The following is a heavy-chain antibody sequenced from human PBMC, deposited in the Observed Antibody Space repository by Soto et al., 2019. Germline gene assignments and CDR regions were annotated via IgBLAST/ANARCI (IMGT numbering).Heavy chain of an antibody. CDR2: ISYDGSNK. V-gene: IGHV3-30-3*01. CDR3: ARDPQVWQLASYYFDY. CDR1: GFTFSSYA. Sequence: QVQLVESGGGVVQPGRSLRLSCAASGFTFSSYAMHWVRQAPGKGLEWVAVISYDGSNKYYADSVKGRFTISRDNSKNTLYLQMNSLRAEDTAVYYCARDPQVWQLASYYFDYWGQGTLVTVSS. J-gene: IGHJ4*02. D-gene: IGHD6-13*01.